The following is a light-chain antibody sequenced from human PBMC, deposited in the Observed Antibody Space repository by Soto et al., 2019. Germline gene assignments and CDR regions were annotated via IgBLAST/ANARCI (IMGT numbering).Light chain of an antibody. CDR1: SSDVGGYNY. J-gene: IGLJ1*01. CDR3: SSYTTSNTLHIV. Sequence: QSALTQPASVSGSPGQSITISCTGTSSDVGGYNYVSWYQQHPGKAPKFMIYDVSNRPSGVSNRLSGSKSGNTASLTISGLQAEDEADYYCSSYTTSNTLHIVIGTGATVTVL. CDR2: DVS. V-gene: IGLV2-14*01.